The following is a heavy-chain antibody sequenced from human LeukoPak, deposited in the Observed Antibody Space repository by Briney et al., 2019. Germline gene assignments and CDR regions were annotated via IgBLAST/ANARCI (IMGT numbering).Heavy chain of an antibody. CDR2: IKSKTDGGTT. D-gene: IGHD6-13*01. CDR1: GFTFSNAW. V-gene: IGHV3-15*01. CDR3: ARGGVAAGYDY. J-gene: IGHJ4*02. Sequence: PGGSPRLSCAASGFTFSNAWMSWVRQAPGKGLEWVGRIKSKTDGGTTDYAAPVKGRFTISRDDSKNTLYLQMNSLKTEDTAVYYCARGGVAAGYDYWGQGTLVTVSS.